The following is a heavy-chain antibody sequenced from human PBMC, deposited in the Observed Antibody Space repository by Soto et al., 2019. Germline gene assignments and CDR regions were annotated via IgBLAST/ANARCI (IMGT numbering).Heavy chain of an antibody. CDR3: ARLRAYYQSLDP. V-gene: IGHV4-59*08. J-gene: IGHJ5*02. CDR1: GNAFRPNY. D-gene: IGHD1-26*01. Sequence: XTLSRGFAVSGNAFRPNYARWVPQPPGKGLEWVGYIYYGGTTSYNPSLKSRVTISLETSKSQLSLRLDSLTAADPAVYYCARLRAYYQSLDPWGPGTLVTVSS. CDR2: IYYGGTT.